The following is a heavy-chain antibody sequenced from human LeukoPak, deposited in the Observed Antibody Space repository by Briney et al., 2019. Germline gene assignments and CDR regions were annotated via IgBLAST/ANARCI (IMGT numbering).Heavy chain of an antibody. V-gene: IGHV3-66*01. Sequence: GGSLRLSCAVSGFTVSSNYMSWVRQAPGKGLEWVSVIYSGGSTYYADSVKGRFTIPRDNSKNTLYLQMNSLRAEDTAVYYCARETGPNWFDPWGQGTLVTVSS. CDR3: ARETGPNWFDP. CDR2: IYSGGST. J-gene: IGHJ5*02. CDR1: GFTVSSNY.